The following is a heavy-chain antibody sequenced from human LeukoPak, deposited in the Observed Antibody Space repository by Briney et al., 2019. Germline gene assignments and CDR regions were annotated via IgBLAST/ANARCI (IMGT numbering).Heavy chain of an antibody. V-gene: IGHV3-7*05. CDR2: IKEDGSQR. CDR3: ATGRAVPAI. J-gene: IGHJ4*02. Sequence: GGSLRLSCAASGFTFSGYWMTWVRQAPGKALEWVANIKEDGSQRYYVDSVEGRFTVSRDNAENSLYLQMNSLRAEDTAVYYCATGRAVPAIRGQGTLVTVSS. CDR1: GFTFSGYW. D-gene: IGHD2-2*01.